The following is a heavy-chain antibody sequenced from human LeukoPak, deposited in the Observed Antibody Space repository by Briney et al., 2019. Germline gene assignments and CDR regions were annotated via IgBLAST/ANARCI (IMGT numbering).Heavy chain of an antibody. D-gene: IGHD6-13*01. J-gene: IGHJ5*02. CDR3: ARGHAAGIVGPEWFDP. CDR2: MNPNSGNT. Sequence: ASVKVSCKASGYTFTSYDINWVRQATGQGPEGMGWMNPNSGNTVYAQKFQGRVSIARNTSISTAYMELSSLRSEDTAVYYCARGHAAGIVGPEWFDPWGQGTLVTVSS. CDR1: GYTFTSYD. V-gene: IGHV1-8*01.